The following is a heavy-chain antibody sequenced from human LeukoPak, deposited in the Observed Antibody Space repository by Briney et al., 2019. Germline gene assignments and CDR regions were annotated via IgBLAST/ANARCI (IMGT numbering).Heavy chain of an antibody. CDR2: INHSGST. D-gene: IGHD6-13*01. CDR3: AGAKYSSSWSDY. V-gene: IGHV4-34*01. Sequence: SETLSLTCAVYGGSFSGYYWSWIRQPPGKGLEWIGEINHSGSTNYNPSLESRVTISVDTSKNQFSLKLSSVTAADTAVYYCAGAKYSSSWSDYWGQGTLVTVSS. CDR1: GGSFSGYY. J-gene: IGHJ4*02.